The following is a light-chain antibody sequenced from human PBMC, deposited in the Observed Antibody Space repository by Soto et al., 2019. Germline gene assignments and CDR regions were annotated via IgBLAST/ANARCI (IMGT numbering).Light chain of an antibody. CDR3: MQALQSPRT. J-gene: IGKJ1*01. Sequence: DIVMTQSPLSLPVSPGEPASISCRSSQSLLHSNGYNYLDWYLQKPGQSPQLLIYLGSNRSSGVPDRFSGSGSGTDLTLKISGGGAEDVGFYYGMQALQSPRTSGKGTKGEIK. V-gene: IGKV2-28*01. CDR2: LGS. CDR1: QSLLHSNGYNY.